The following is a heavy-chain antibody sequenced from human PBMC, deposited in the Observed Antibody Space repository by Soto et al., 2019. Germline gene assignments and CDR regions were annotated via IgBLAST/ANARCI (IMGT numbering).Heavy chain of an antibody. J-gene: IGHJ4*02. Sequence: ASVKVSCKASGYTFTSYAIHWVRQAPGQRLEWMGWINAGNGDTKYSQRFQGRVTITRDTSANTAYMELSSLRSEDTAVYYCARGSAASSGWYPLDYRGQGTLVTVSS. CDR2: INAGNGDT. V-gene: IGHV1-3*01. D-gene: IGHD6-19*01. CDR1: GYTFTSYA. CDR3: ARGSAASSGWYPLDY.